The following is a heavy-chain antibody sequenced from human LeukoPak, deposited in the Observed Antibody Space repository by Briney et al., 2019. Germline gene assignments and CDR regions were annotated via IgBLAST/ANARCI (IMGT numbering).Heavy chain of an antibody. Sequence: ASVKVSCKASGYTFTSYYMHWVRQAPGQGLEWMGIINPSGGSTSYAQKFQGRVTMTRDTSTSTVYMELSSLRSEDTAVYYCAREGCSSTSCYKWFDPWGQGTLVTVSS. CDR2: INPSGGST. CDR1: GYTFTSYY. J-gene: IGHJ5*02. CDR3: AREGCSSTSCYKWFDP. D-gene: IGHD2-2*02. V-gene: IGHV1-46*01.